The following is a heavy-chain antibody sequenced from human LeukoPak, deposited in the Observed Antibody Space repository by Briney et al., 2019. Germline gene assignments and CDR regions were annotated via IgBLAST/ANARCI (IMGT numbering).Heavy chain of an antibody. CDR1: GFTFGDYA. J-gene: IGHJ4*02. CDR2: ISRSGGST. Sequence: GGSLRLSCTASGFTFGDYAMSWVRQAPGKGLEWVSAISRSGGSTYYAGSVKGRFTISRDNAKNSLYLQMNSLRAEDTAVYYCAREDASSWDYWGQGILVTVSS. CDR3: AREDASSWDY. V-gene: IGHV3-23*01. D-gene: IGHD6-13*01.